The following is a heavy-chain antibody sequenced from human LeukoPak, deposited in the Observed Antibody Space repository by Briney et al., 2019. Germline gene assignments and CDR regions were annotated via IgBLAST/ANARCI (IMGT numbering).Heavy chain of an antibody. D-gene: IGHD5-18*01. Sequence: GGSLRLSCAASGFTFSTYSMNWVRQAPGKGLEWVSYISSSSSTIYYADSVKGRFTISRDNAKNSLYLQMNSLRAEDTAVYYCASMGTDRNYYHYYMDVWGKGTTVTVS. CDR2: ISSSSSTI. CDR3: ASMGTDRNYYHYYMDV. V-gene: IGHV3-48*04. CDR1: GFTFSTYS. J-gene: IGHJ6*03.